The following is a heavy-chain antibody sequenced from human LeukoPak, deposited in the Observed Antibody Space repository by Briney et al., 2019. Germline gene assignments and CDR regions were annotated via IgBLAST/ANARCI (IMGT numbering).Heavy chain of an antibody. Sequence: GGSLRLSCAASGFTFSNAWMSWVHQAPGKGLEWVGRIKSKTDGGTTDYAAPVKGRFTISRDDSKNTLYLQMNSLKTEDTAVYYCTTDRVHCTNGVCYSTAYYFDYWGQGTLVTVSS. CDR1: GFTFSNAW. CDR3: TTDRVHCTNGVCYSTAYYFDY. D-gene: IGHD2-8*01. V-gene: IGHV3-15*01. CDR2: IKSKTDGGTT. J-gene: IGHJ4*02.